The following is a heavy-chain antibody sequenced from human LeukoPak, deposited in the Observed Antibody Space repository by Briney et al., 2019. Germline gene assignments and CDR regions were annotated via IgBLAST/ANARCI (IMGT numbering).Heavy chain of an antibody. Sequence: PSETLSLTCTVSGASISRYYWNWDRQPPGKGMEWVGYIFSRGRKNYSISLKSGVTISVDTSKKQFSLKLSSVTAADTAMYYCARTRRDAYLTPFKYWGQGTLVSVSS. J-gene: IGHJ4*02. V-gene: IGHV4-59*01. CDR2: IFSRGRK. CDR3: ARTRRDAYLTPFKY. D-gene: IGHD3-16*01. CDR1: GASISRYY.